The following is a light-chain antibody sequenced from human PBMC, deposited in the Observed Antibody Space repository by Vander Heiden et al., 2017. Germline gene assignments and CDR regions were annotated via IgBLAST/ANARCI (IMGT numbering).Light chain of an antibody. CDR3: QQYIYWPPWT. V-gene: IGKV3-15*01. Sequence: EILMPQSPDTPAESAGETCSLAWRANESINFNLAGYRQKQAQPPRLLIYGASTRATGIPARCRGSGCGTEFTITISSLQSEDFAVYYCQQYIYWPPWTFGQGTRVDIK. CDR1: ESINFN. CDR2: GAS. J-gene: IGKJ1*01.